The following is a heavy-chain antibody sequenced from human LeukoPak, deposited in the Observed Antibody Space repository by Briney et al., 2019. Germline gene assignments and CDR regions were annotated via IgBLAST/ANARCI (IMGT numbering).Heavy chain of an antibody. J-gene: IGHJ3*02. D-gene: IGHD3-10*01. V-gene: IGHV4-61*01. CDR2: IYYSGST. CDR3: ARVEWYGELTPFDI. CDR1: GGPDSSGTDY. Sequence: SETQSLLCTVSGGPDSSGTDYWSWIRQPPGEGLEWIGYIYYSGSTNYNPSLKSRVTISVDTSKNQFSLKLSSVTAADTAVYYCARVEWYGELTPFDIWGQGTMVTVSS.